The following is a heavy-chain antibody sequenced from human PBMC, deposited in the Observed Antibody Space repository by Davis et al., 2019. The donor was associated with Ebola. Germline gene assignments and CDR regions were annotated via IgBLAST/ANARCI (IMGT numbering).Heavy chain of an antibody. CDR1: GFTFSTGW. CDR2: IGPDGTLT. D-gene: IGHD6-6*01. V-gene: IGHV3-7*03. CDR3: AKDMGSSIAARRPFDY. J-gene: IGHJ4*02. Sequence: PGGSLRLSCVASGFTFSTGWMGWVRQAPGRGLEWVANIGPDGTLTYYVDSVKGRFTISRDNANNLLYLQMNSLRAEDTAVYYCAKDMGSSIAARRPFDYWGQGTLVTVSS.